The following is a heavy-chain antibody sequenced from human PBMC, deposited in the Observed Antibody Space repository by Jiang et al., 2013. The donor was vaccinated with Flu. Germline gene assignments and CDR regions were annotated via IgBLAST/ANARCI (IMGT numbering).Heavy chain of an antibody. V-gene: IGHV3-30*18. CDR2: ISYDGSNK. J-gene: IGHJ6*02. CDR3: AKTWYYIDKSGGAHDPYFYYGLDV. CDR1: GFTFDDYA. Sequence: GGGLVQPGRSLRLSCAASGFTFDDYAMHWVRQAPGKGLEWVAVISYDGSNKYYADSVTGRFTISRDNSKNTLYLQMNSLRAEDTAVYYCAKTWYYIDKSGGAHDPYFYYGLDVWGQGTTVTVSS. D-gene: IGHD2-15*01.